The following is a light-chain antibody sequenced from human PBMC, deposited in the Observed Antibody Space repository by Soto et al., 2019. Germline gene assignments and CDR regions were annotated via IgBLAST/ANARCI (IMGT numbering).Light chain of an antibody. V-gene: IGLV2-14*03. CDR2: DVS. CDR1: ISDVGGYNF. J-gene: IGLJ1*01. Sequence: QSVLTQPASVSGSPGRSITISCTGTISDVGGYNFVSWYQQYPGKAPKLMICDVSNRPSGVSNRFSGSKSGNTASLTISGLQAEDEADYYCRSFTGSNYVFGTGTKLTVL. CDR3: RSFTGSNYV.